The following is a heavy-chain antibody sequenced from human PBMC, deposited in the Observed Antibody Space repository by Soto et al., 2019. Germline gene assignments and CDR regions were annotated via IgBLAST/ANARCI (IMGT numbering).Heavy chain of an antibody. CDR2: IFYIFST. Sequence: PSETLSLTCTVSGGAISNYYWIWIRQPPVIGLEFIGHIFYIFSTNYNPALKSRFTISLYTSKFQFSLKLSSLTAADTAVYYCAKDSGYNYGSFRWFDPWGQGTLVTVSS. V-gene: IGHV4-59*01. J-gene: IGHJ5*02. CDR1: GGAISNYY. CDR3: AKDSGYNYGSFRWFDP. D-gene: IGHD5-18*01.